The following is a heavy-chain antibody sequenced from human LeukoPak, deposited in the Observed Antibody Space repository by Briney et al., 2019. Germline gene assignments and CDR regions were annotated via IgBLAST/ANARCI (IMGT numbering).Heavy chain of an antibody. CDR3: ARRQGCSSTSCPPDY. Sequence: GESLKISCRGSGYSFTTYWIGWVRQMPGKGLEWMGIIYPGDSDTRYTPSFQGQVTMSADKSINTAYLQWSSLNASDTAMYYCARRQGCSSTSCPPDYWGQGTLVTVSP. V-gene: IGHV5-51*01. J-gene: IGHJ4*02. CDR2: IYPGDSDT. D-gene: IGHD2-2*01. CDR1: GYSFTTYW.